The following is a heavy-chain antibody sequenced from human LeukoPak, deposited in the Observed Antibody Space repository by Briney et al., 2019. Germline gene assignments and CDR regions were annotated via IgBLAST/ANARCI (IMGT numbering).Heavy chain of an antibody. CDR1: GGSISSGGYY. V-gene: IGHV4-30-2*01. CDR2: IYHSGST. J-gene: IGHJ4*02. Sequence: PSQTLSLTCTVSGGSISSGGYYWSWIRQPPGKGLEWIGYIYHSGSTYYNPSLKSRVTISVDRSKNQFSLKLTSVTAADTAIYYCASQGSDSGWFYFWGQGTLVTVSS. CDR3: ASQGSDSGWFYF. D-gene: IGHD6-19*01.